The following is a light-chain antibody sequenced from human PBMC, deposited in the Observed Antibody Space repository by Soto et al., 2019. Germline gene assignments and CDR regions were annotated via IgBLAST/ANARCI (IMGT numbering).Light chain of an antibody. CDR3: QKYSSVIT. J-gene: IGKJ5*01. CDR1: QGISNF. Sequence: DIQMTQSPSSLSASVGDRVTITCRASQGISNFLAWYQQKPGKVPKLLISAASTLQSGVPSRFSGSGSGTDITLTITSLPPEDVATYYCQKYSSVITFGQGTRLEI. V-gene: IGKV1-27*01. CDR2: AAS.